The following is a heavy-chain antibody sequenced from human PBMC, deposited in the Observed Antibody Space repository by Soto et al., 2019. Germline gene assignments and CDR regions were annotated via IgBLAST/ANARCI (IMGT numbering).Heavy chain of an antibody. Sequence: QVQLVQSGAEVKNPGASVKVSCKTSGYTFTKYGVGWVRQAPGQGLEWMGWISGSSGNANYAEKVXXKXXLTTATSTSTAYIEPRSLRSDDTAVYYCAREMAGLGGEYDYWGQGTLVTVSS. CDR2: ISGSSGNA. D-gene: IGHD3-16*01. CDR1: GYTFTKYG. J-gene: IGHJ4*02. CDR3: AREMAGLGGEYDY. V-gene: IGHV1-18*01.